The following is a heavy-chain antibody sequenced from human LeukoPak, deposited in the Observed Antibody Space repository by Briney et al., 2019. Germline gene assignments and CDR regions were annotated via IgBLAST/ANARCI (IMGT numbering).Heavy chain of an antibody. V-gene: IGHV1-2*02. CDR2: ISPNSGGT. J-gene: IGHJ6*03. Sequence: ASVKVSCKASGYTFTSYDINWVRQATGQGLEWMGWISPNSGGTNYAQKFQGRVTMTRDTSISTAYMELSRLRSDDTAVYYCAREAIKEWYYYYMDVWGQGTMVTVSS. CDR3: AREAIKEWYYYYMDV. CDR1: GYTFTSYD. D-gene: IGHD3-3*01.